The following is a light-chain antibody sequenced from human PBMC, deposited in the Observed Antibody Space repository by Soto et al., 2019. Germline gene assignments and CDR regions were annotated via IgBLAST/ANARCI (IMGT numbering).Light chain of an antibody. J-gene: IGLJ3*02. CDR3: CSYTNTYTLV. CDR1: SSDIGGYNY. V-gene: IGLV2-14*01. CDR2: DVS. Sequence: QSALTQPASVSGSPGQSITMSCTGTSSDIGGYNYVSCYQQHPGNAPKLMIYDVSNRPSEVSHRCSGSKSGNTASLTISGLQDEDEAKCYCCSYTNTYTLVFGGGTKVTVL.